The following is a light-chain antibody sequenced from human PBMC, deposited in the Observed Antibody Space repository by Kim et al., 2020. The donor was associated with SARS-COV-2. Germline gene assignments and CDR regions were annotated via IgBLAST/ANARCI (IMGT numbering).Light chain of an antibody. J-gene: IGKJ2*01. V-gene: IGKV1-5*01. CDR1: QSISRL. CDR2: DAS. CDR3: QQYSSYSRT. Sequence: SASVGDRVTITCRASQSISRLLAWYQQKPGKPPELLIYDASTLQNGVPSRFSGSGSGTEFTLTISSLQPDDFATYFCQQYSSYSRTFGQGTKLEI.